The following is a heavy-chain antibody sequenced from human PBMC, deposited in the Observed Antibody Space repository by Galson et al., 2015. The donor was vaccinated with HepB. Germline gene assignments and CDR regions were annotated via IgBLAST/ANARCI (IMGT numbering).Heavy chain of an antibody. J-gene: IGHJ6*03. V-gene: IGHV3-23*01. CDR2: ISGSGGST. CDR1: GFTFSSYA. CDR3: AKGGYCGSTTCLSYYYYYYYMDV. Sequence: SLRLSCAASGFTFSSYAMSWVRQAPGKGLEWVSAISGSGGSTYYADSVKGRFTISRDNSKNTLYLQMNSLRDEDTAVYYCAKGGYCGSTTCLSYYYYYYYMDVLGTGTTVTVPS. D-gene: IGHD2-2*01.